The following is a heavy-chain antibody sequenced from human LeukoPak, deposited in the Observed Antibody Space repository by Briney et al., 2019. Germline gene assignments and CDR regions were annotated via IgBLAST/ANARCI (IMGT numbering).Heavy chain of an antibody. J-gene: IGHJ4*02. D-gene: IGHD5-18*01. V-gene: IGHV3-23*01. CDR2: ISGGGGST. CDR1: GFTFSSYG. CDR3: AKKGGYNYGDPFDY. Sequence: GGSLRLSCAASGFTFSSYGMSWVRQAPGKGLEWVSAISGGGGSTYYPDSVKGRFTISRGNSRNTLYLQMNSLRAEDTAVYHCAKKGGYNYGDPFDYWGQGTLVTVSS.